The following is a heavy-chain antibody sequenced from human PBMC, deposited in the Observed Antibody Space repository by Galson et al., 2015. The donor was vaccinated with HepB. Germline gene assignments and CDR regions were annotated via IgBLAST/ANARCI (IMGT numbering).Heavy chain of an antibody. CDR3: VRSGGYDFWGNFDY. CDR2: INPNSGGT. Sequence: SVKVSCKASGYTFTGYHVHWVRQAPGQGLEWMGWINPNSGGTKYAQKFQGRVTMTRDTSISTAYMELSRLKSDDTALYYCVRSGGYDFWGNFDYWGQGTLVTVSS. J-gene: IGHJ4*02. V-gene: IGHV1-2*02. CDR1: GYTFTGYH. D-gene: IGHD3-3*01.